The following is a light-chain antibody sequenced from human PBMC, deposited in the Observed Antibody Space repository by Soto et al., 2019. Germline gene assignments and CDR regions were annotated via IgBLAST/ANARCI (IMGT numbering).Light chain of an antibody. J-gene: IGKJ4*01. CDR2: GVS. Sequence: ELVLTQSPGTLSLSPGESGTLSYRASPSLSSRHLAWYQQKPGQAPRPLIYGVSSRATGIPDRFSGSGSGTDFTLPIRRLEPEDFAAYYSRQYRRSREFAVGGGNKVDIK. CDR3: RQYRRSREFA. CDR1: PSLSSRH. V-gene: IGKV3-20*01.